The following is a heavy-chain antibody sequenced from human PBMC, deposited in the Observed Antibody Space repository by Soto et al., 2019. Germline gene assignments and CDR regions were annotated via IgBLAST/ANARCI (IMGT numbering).Heavy chain of an antibody. J-gene: IGHJ6*02. CDR3: AKVYDSSGYYPRGNYYYGMDV. CDR1: GFTFSSYA. Sequence: PGGSLRLSCAASGFTFSSYAMSWVRQAPGKGLEWVSAISGSGGSTYYADSVKGRFTISRDNSKNTLYLQMNSLRAEDTAVYYCAKVYDSSGYYPRGNYYYGMDVWGQGTTGTAP. CDR2: ISGSGGST. V-gene: IGHV3-23*01. D-gene: IGHD3-22*01.